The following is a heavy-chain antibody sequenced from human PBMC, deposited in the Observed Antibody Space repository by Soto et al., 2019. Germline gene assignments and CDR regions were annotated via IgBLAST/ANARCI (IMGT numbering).Heavy chain of an antibody. J-gene: IGHJ4*02. CDR2: IYWDDDK. CDR3: ARGFYTYTGYFDY. D-gene: IGHD3-3*01. CDR1: GFSLGTRGVG. Sequence: QITLKESGPTLVKPTQTLTLTYTFSGFSLGTRGVGVGWIRQPPGKALEWLALIYWDDDKRYSPSLKTRLTITKDTSRSQVVLTMTTMDPVDTATYYCARGFYTYTGYFDYWGQGTLVTVSS. V-gene: IGHV2-5*02.